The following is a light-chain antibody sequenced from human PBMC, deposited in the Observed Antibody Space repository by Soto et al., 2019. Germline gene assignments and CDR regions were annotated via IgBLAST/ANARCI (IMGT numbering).Light chain of an antibody. J-gene: IGKJ2*01. CDR3: QQTFHSPRT. V-gene: IGKV3-20*01. Sequence: EIVLMQSPGTLSLSPGETASLSCWASQSIVSNFLAWYQQRRGQPPRLLIYDSSRRASGIPARFTGSGSGTAFTLTISRVEAEDSAVYYCQQTFHSPRTFGQGTRLEI. CDR2: DSS. CDR1: QSIVSNF.